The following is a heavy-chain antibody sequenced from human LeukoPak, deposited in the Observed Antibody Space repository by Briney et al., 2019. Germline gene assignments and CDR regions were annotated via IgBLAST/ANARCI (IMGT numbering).Heavy chain of an antibody. J-gene: IGHJ4*02. CDR3: AGGSGFIIDY. D-gene: IGHD3-3*01. Sequence: GGSLRLSCAASGFTFSSYGMHWVRQAPGKGLEWVSAISGSGGSTYYADSVKGRFTISRDNAKNSLYLQMNSLRGEDTAVYYCAGGSGFIIDYWGQGTPVTVSS. V-gene: IGHV3-21*01. CDR2: ISGSGGST. CDR1: GFTFSSYG.